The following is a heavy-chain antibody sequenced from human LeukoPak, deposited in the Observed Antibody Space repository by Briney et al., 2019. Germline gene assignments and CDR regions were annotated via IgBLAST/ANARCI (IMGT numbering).Heavy chain of an antibody. D-gene: IGHD3-3*01. V-gene: IGHV3-30*18. CDR1: GFTFSDHY. Sequence: GGSLRLSCAASGFTFSDHYMDWVRQAPGKGLEWVAVISYDGSNKYYADSVKGRFTISRDNSKNTLYLQMNSLRAEDTAVYYCAKDPPIDFWSGYYPYYYYGMDVWGQGTTVTVSS. CDR3: AKDPPIDFWSGYYPYYYYGMDV. J-gene: IGHJ6*02. CDR2: ISYDGSNK.